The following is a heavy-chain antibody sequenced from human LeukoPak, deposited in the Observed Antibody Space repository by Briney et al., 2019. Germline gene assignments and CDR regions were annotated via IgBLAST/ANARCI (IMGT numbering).Heavy chain of an antibody. CDR1: GFNFSSYG. Sequence: GGSLRLSCAASGFNFSSYGMHWVRQAPGKGLEWVAVIWYDGSHKYYADSVTGRFAISRDNSMNTLYLQMNSLRADDTAVYYCARDPVGATPIDYWGQGTLVTVSS. CDR2: IWYDGSHK. CDR3: ARDPVGATPIDY. D-gene: IGHD1-26*01. J-gene: IGHJ4*02. V-gene: IGHV3-33*01.